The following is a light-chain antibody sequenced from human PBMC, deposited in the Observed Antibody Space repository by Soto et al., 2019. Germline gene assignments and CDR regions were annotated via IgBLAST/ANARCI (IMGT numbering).Light chain of an antibody. CDR1: SSDVGGYNY. J-gene: IGLJ1*01. CDR2: AVT. V-gene: IGLV2-14*01. CDR3: SSYTSSGTL. Sequence: QSVLAQPASVSGSPGQSITISCTGTSSDVGGYNYVSWYQQHPGKAPKLMIYAVTDRPSGVSSRFSGSKSGNTASLTISGLQAEDEADYYCSSYTSSGTLFGTGTKV.